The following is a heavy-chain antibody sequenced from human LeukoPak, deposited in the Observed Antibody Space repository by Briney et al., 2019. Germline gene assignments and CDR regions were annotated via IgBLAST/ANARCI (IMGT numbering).Heavy chain of an antibody. J-gene: IGHJ3*02. CDR2: IYYSGST. CDR1: GGSISSNSYY. V-gene: IGHV4-39*07. D-gene: IGHD3-10*01. Sequence: PSETLSLTCAVSGGSISSNSYYWGWIRQPPGKGLEWIGSIYYSGSTYYNPSLKSRVTISVDTSKNQFSLKLSSVTAADTAVYYCGRHYQSQPYAFDIWGQGTMVTVSS. CDR3: GRHYQSQPYAFDI.